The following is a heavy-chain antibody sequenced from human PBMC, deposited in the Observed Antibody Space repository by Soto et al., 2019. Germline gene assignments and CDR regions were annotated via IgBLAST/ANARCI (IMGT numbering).Heavy chain of an antibody. CDR2: ISPSNTTI. Sequence: QLVESGGGLVQPGGSLRLSCAASGFTFSLYPMNWVRQAPGKGLEWLSYISPSNTTIYYADSVKGRFTISRDNAKASLDLQMNGLRDDDTAVYYCARVGRGFCSSARCYTDVFDLWGQGTVVTVST. CDR1: GFTFSLYP. CDR3: ARVGRGFCSSARCYTDVFDL. V-gene: IGHV3-48*02. D-gene: IGHD2-2*01. J-gene: IGHJ3*01.